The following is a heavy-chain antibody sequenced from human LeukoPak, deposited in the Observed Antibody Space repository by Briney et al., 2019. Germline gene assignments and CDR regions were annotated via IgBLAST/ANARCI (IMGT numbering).Heavy chain of an antibody. D-gene: IGHD5-12*01. V-gene: IGHV4-59*01. CDR1: GGSIHTYY. J-gene: IGHJ4*02. Sequence: PSETLSLTCTVSGGSIHTYYWSWIRQSPGKGLEWIGYIDYSGSTNYNPSLRSRVTMSIDTSKKQFSLKLTPVTAADTAVYYCARAGHNGYEIDYWGQGTLLTVSS. CDR2: IDYSGST. CDR3: ARAGHNGYEIDY.